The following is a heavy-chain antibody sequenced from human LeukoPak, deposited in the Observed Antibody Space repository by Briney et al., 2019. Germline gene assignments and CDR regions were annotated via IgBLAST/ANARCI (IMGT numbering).Heavy chain of an antibody. Sequence: GESLKISCKGSGYSFTSYWISGVRQMPGKGLEWVGRIDPSDSYTNYSPSFQGHVTISADKSISTAYLQWSSLKASDTAMYYCARGDVVGVDPWGEGTLVTVSS. D-gene: IGHD2-2*01. J-gene: IGHJ5*02. CDR3: ARGDVVGVDP. CDR2: IDPSDSYT. CDR1: GYSFTSYW. V-gene: IGHV5-10-1*01.